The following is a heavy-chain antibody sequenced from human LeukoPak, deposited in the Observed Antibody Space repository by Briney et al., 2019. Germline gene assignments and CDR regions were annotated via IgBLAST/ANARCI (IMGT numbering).Heavy chain of an antibody. D-gene: IGHD5-18*01. CDR3: AREPPIGGGLAMFDY. CDR1: GFRFRSYG. J-gene: IGHJ4*02. V-gene: IGHV1-69*04. CDR2: IIPILGIA. Sequence: GASVKVSCKASGFRFRSYGFSWVRQAPGQGLEWMGRIIPILGIANYAQKFQGRVTITADKSTSTAYTELSSLRSEDTAVYYCAREPPIGGGLAMFDYWGQGTLVTVSS.